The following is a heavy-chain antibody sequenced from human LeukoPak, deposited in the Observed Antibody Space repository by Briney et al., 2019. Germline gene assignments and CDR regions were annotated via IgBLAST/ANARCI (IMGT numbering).Heavy chain of an antibody. Sequence: PGGSLRLSCAASGFTFSSYWMSWVRQAPGKGLEWVSSISSSSSSIFYADSLKGRFTISRDNAKNSLYLEMNSLRAEDTAVYFCARTRGPYDSLDYWGQGTLVTVSS. J-gene: IGHJ4*02. CDR2: ISSSSSSI. CDR3: ARTRGPYDSLDY. V-gene: IGHV3-21*01. CDR1: GFTFSSYW. D-gene: IGHD5-12*01.